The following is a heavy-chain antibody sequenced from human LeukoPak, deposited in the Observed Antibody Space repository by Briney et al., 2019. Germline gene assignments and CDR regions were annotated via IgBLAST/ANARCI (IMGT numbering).Heavy chain of an antibody. CDR2: INPNSGGT. J-gene: IGHJ5*02. V-gene: IGHV1-2*02. CDR1: GYTFTSYD. CDR3: ARDPGERNDYSNYPEAWFDP. D-gene: IGHD4-11*01. Sequence: GASVKVSCKASGYTFTSYDINWVRQATGQGLEWMGWINPNSGGTNYAQKFQGRVTMTRDTSISTAYMELSRLRSDDTAVYYCARDPGERNDYSNYPEAWFDPWGQGTLVTVSS.